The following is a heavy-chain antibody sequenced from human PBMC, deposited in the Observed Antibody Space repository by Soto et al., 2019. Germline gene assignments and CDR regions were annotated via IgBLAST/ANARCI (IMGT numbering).Heavy chain of an antibody. CDR3: AKDISIYYDSSGLTTDAFDI. Sequence: GGSLRLSWTASGCTFVDYARHWVRQDKGKGLEWVSGISWNSGSIGYADSVKGRFTISRDNAKNSLYLQMNSLRAEDTALYYCAKDISIYYDSSGLTTDAFDIWGQGTMVTVSS. J-gene: IGHJ3*02. CDR1: GCTFVDYA. D-gene: IGHD3-22*01. V-gene: IGHV3-9*01. CDR2: ISWNSGSI.